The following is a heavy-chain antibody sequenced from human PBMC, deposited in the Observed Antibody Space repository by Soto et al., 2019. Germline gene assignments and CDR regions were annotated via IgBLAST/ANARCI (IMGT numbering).Heavy chain of an antibody. J-gene: IGHJ4*02. CDR3: ARLKSTTRSFDY. CDR2: IYYSGST. Sequence: QLQLQESGPGLVKPSETLSLTCTVSGGSISSSSYYWGWIRQPPGKGLEWIGSIYYSGSTYYTPSLKSRVTISVDTSKNQFSLKLSSVTAADTAVYYCARLKSTTRSFDYWGQGTLVTVSS. V-gene: IGHV4-39*01. CDR1: GGSISSSSYY. D-gene: IGHD1-26*01.